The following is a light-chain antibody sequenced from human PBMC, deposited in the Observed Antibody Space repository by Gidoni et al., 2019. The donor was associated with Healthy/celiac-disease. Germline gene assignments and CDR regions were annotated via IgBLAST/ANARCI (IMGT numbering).Light chain of an antibody. J-gene: IGLJ2*01. CDR3: AAWDDSLNGVV. CDR2: YDD. Sequence: QSVLTQPPSVSEAPRQRVTISCSGSSSNIGNNAVNRYQQPPGKAPKLLIYYDDLRPSGVSDRFSGSKSGTSASLAISGLQSEDEADYYCAAWDDSLNGVVFGGGTKLTVL. CDR1: SSNIGNNA. V-gene: IGLV1-36*01.